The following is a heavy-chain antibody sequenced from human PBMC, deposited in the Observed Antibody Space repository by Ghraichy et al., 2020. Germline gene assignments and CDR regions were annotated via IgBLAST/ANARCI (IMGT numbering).Heavy chain of an antibody. CDR3: ARDSSMGWFDP. CDR2: IYYSGST. CDR1: GGSISSSSYY. V-gene: IGHV4-39*01. D-gene: IGHD3-22*01. Sequence: SETLSLTCTVSGGSISSSSYYWGWIHQPPGKGLEWIGSIYYSGSTYYKSSLKSRVTISVDTSKNQFSLKLSSVTAADTAVYYCARDSSMGWFDPWGQGTLVTVSS. J-gene: IGHJ5*02.